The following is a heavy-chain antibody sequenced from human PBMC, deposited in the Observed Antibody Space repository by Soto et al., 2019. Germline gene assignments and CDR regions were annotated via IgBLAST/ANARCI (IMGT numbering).Heavy chain of an antibody. CDR2: IYYSGST. CDR1: GGSISSSSYY. CDR3: AGIEMATVAFDI. Sequence: QLQLQESGPGLVKPSETLSLTCTVSGGSISSSSYYCGWIRQPPGKGLEWIGSIYYSGSTYYNPSLKSRVTISVDTSKNQFSLKLSSVTAADTAVYYCAGIEMATVAFDIWGQGTMVTVSS. D-gene: IGHD5-12*01. J-gene: IGHJ3*02. V-gene: IGHV4-39*01.